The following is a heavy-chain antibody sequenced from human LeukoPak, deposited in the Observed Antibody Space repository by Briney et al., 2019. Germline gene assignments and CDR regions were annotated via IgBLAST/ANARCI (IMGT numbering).Heavy chain of an antibody. D-gene: IGHD2-2*01. CDR3: ARGRTGYHLLPTKKDYSYYYMDV. V-gene: IGHV4-34*01. J-gene: IGHJ6*03. CDR1: GGSFSGYY. Sequence: SETLSLTCAVYGGSFSGYYWSWIRQPPGKGLEWMGEINHSGSTNYNPSLKSRVTISVDTSKNQFSLKLSSVTAADTAVYYCARGRTGYHLLPTKKDYSYYYMDVWDKGTTVTVSS. CDR2: INHSGST.